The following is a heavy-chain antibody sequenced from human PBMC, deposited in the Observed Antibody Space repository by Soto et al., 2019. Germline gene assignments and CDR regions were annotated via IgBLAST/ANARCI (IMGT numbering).Heavy chain of an antibody. CDR1: GGSISSGDYY. Sequence: PSETLSLTCTVSGGSISSGDYYWSWIRQPPGKGLEWIGYIYYSGSTYYNPSLKSRVTISVDTSRNQFSLKLSSVIAADTAVYYCARNGIAGAPSDYWGQGTLVTVSS. V-gene: IGHV4-30-4*01. CDR3: ARNGIAGAPSDY. CDR2: IYYSGST. J-gene: IGHJ4*02. D-gene: IGHD6-13*01.